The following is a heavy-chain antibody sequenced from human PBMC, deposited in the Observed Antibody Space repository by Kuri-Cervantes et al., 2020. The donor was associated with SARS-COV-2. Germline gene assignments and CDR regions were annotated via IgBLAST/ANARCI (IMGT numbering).Heavy chain of an antibody. D-gene: IGHD6-6*01. CDR2: INQSGGT. CDR1: GGSFNNYY. J-gene: IGHJ5*02. V-gene: IGHV4-34*01. CDR3: ARTQGVAARRGDHNWFDP. Sequence: SETLSLTCAVYGGSFNNYYWSWIRQPPGKGLEWIGDINQSGGTNHSPSLKSRVIISTDTSRNQFSLKLRSVTAADTAVYYCARTQGVAARRGDHNWFDPWGQGTLVTVSS.